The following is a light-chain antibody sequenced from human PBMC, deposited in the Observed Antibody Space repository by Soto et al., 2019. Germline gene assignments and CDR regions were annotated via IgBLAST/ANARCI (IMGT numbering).Light chain of an antibody. J-gene: IGKJ5*01. Sequence: EIVLTQSPGTLSLSPGERATLSCRASQSVSSSYLAWYQQKPGQAPRLLIYGASSRATGIPDRFSGSGSGTDFTLTISSLEPEDSAVYYCQQRHRWPITFGQGTRLETK. CDR3: QQRHRWPIT. CDR2: GAS. V-gene: IGKV3D-20*02. CDR1: QSVSSSY.